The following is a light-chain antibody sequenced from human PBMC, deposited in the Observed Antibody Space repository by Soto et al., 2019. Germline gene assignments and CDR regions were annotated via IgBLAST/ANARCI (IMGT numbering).Light chain of an antibody. J-gene: IGKJ5*01. CDR1: QTVTTD. CDR3: QQYHKWPPIT. Sequence: EIVMTQSPVTLSVSPGERATLSCSASQTVTTDLAWYQQKPGQAPRLVIHGASTRATDFPARFSGSGSETEFTLTISSLQSEDFGAYYCQQYHKWPPITFGQGTRLEIK. V-gene: IGKV3-15*01. CDR2: GAS.